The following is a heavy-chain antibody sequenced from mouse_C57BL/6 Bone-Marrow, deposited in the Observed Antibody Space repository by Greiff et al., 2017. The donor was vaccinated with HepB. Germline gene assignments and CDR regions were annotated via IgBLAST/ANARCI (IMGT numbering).Heavy chain of an antibody. CDR2: ISYDGSN. CDR3: ARGGITTVVADY. J-gene: IGHJ2*01. CDR1: GYSITSGYY. V-gene: IGHV3-6*01. D-gene: IGHD1-1*01. Sequence: EVKLMESGPGLVKPSQSLSLTCSVTGYSITSGYYWNWIRQFPGNKLEWMGYISYDGSNNYNPSLKNRIPITRDTSKKQFFLKLNSVTTEDTATYYCARGGITTVVADYWGQGTTLTVSS.